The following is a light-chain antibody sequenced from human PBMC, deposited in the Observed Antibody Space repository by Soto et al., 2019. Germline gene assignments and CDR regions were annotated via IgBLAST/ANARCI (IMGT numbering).Light chain of an antibody. Sequence: SYELTQPPSVSVAPGKTARITCGGNNIGSKSVLWYQQKPGQAPVLVIYYDSDRPSGIPERFSGSNSGNTATLTISRVEAGDEADYYCQVWDSSSDHPKVVFGGGTKVTVL. J-gene: IGLJ2*01. V-gene: IGLV3-21*04. CDR2: YDS. CDR1: NIGSKS. CDR3: QVWDSSSDHPKVV.